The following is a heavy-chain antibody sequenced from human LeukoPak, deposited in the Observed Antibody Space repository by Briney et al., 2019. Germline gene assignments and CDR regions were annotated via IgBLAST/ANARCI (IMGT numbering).Heavy chain of an antibody. V-gene: IGHV1-18*01. D-gene: IGHD1-26*01. Sequence: ASVKVSCKASGYTFTSYGISWVRQAPGQGLEWMGWISAYNGNTNYAQKLQGRVTMTTDTSTSTAYMELRSLRPDDTAVYYCARDSSGSYFTGSDYWGQGTLVTVSS. CDR2: ISAYNGNT. CDR3: ARDSSGSYFTGSDY. J-gene: IGHJ4*02. CDR1: GYTFTSYG.